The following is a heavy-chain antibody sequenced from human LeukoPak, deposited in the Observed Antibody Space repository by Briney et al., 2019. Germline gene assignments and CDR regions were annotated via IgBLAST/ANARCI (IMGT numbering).Heavy chain of an antibody. CDR1: GFTFSTYW. D-gene: IGHD2-2*01. CDR3: ARHREGTTQVGLFNY. V-gene: IGHV3-7*01. Sequence: PGGSLRLSCAASGFTFSTYWMAWVRQAPGKGLEWVANIRQDGGEKYYVDSVKGRFTISRDNAQNPLYLHINSLGAEDTAVYYCARHREGTTQVGLFNYWGQGTLVTVSS. J-gene: IGHJ4*02. CDR2: IRQDGGEK.